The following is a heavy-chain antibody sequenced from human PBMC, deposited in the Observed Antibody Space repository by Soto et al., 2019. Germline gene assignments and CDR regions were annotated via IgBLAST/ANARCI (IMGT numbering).Heavy chain of an antibody. V-gene: IGHV4-39*07. CDR3: ARDVLGYCSSTSCYSDY. D-gene: IGHD2-2*01. CDR2: INHSGST. Sequence: SETLSLTCTVSGGSISSGGYYWSWIRQPPGKGLEWIGEINHSGSTNYNPSLKSRVTISVDTSKNQFSLKLSSVTAADTAVYYCARDVLGYCSSTSCYSDYWGQGTLVTVSS. J-gene: IGHJ4*02. CDR1: GGSISSGGYY.